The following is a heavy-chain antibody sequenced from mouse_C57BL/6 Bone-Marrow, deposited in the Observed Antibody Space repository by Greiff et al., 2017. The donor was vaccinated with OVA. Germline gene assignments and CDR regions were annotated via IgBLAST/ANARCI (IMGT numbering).Heavy chain of an antibody. CDR1: GFNIKDDY. J-gene: IGHJ2*01. Sequence: EVQLQQSGAELVRPGASVKLSCTASGFNIKDDYMHWVKQRPEQGLEWIGWIDPENGDTEYASKFQGKATITADTSSNTAYLQLSSLTSEDTAVYYCTTIYYGSSYGYFDYWGQGTTLTVSS. D-gene: IGHD1-1*01. CDR3: TTIYYGSSYGYFDY. V-gene: IGHV14-4*01. CDR2: IDPENGDT.